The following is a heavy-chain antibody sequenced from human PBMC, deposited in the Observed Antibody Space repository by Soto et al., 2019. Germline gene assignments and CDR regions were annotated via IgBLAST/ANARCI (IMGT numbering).Heavy chain of an antibody. CDR3: ARESSKDCSNGGCSHGWFDP. Sequence: ASVKVSRKASGYTFTGYYMHWVRQAPGQGLEWMGWINPNSGGTNYAQKFQGWVTMTRDTSISTAYMELSRLRSDDTAVYYCARESSKDCSNGGCSHGWFDPWGQVPLVIVSS. J-gene: IGHJ5*02. CDR2: INPNSGGT. CDR1: GYTFTGYY. D-gene: IGHD2-8*01. V-gene: IGHV1-2*04.